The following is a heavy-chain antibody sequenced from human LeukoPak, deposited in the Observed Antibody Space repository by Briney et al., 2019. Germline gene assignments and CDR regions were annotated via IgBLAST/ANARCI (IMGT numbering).Heavy chain of an antibody. J-gene: IGHJ5*02. V-gene: IGHV1-69*06. CDR1: GGTFSSYA. Sequence: SVKVSCKASGGTFSSYAISWVRQAPGQGLEWMGGIIPIFGTANYAQKFQGRVTITADKSTSTAYMELSSLRSEDTAVYYCARASVLRYFDWLPNWFDPWGQGTLVTVSS. D-gene: IGHD3-9*01. CDR2: IIPIFGTA. CDR3: ARASVLRYFDWLPNWFDP.